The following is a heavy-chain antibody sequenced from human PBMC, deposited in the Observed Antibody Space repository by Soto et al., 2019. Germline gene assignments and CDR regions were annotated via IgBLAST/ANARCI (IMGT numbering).Heavy chain of an antibody. V-gene: IGHV1-18*04. J-gene: IGHJ6*02. D-gene: IGHD3-3*01. CDR3: ASWTYYDYWRRSEFYFFYYGMDG. CDR1: GYTFTSYG. CDR2: ISAYNGNT. Sequence: ASVKVSCKASGYTFTSYGISWVRQAPGQGLEWMGWISAYNGNTNYAQKLQGRVTMTTDTSTSTAYMELRSLRSDDTAVYYCASWTYYDYWRRSEFYFFYYGMDGWGQGAKVTGSS.